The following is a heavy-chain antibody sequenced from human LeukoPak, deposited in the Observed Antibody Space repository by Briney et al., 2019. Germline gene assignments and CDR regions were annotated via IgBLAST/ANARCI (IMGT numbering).Heavy chain of an antibody. V-gene: IGHV4-30-4*01. Sequence: SETLSLTCTVSGGSISSGDYYWSWIRQPPGKGLEWIGYIYYSGSTYYNPSLKSRVTISVDTSKNQFSLKLSSVTAADTAVYYCARGIAAAGSHQTYYYYYGMDVWGQGTTVTVSS. CDR3: ARGIAAAGSHQTYYYYYGMDV. CDR1: GGSISSGDYY. D-gene: IGHD6-13*01. J-gene: IGHJ6*02. CDR2: IYYSGST.